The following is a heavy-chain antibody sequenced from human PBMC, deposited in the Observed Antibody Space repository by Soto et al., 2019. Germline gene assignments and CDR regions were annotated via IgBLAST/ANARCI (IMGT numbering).Heavy chain of an antibody. CDR2: IYYSGST. Sequence: SETLSLTCTVSGGSISSSSYYWGWIRQPPGKGLKWIGSIYYSGSTYYKQSLKKQVNISVDTSKNQISMKLSSVTAAYTAVNYCARHLGTTVVTLWFDPWGQGTLVTVSS. V-gene: IGHV4-39*01. CDR1: GGSISSSSYY. D-gene: IGHD4-17*01. J-gene: IGHJ5*02. CDR3: ARHLGTTVVTLWFDP.